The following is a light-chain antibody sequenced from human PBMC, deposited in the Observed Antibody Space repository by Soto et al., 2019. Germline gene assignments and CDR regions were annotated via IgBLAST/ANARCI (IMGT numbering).Light chain of an antibody. V-gene: IGLV1-44*01. Sequence: QSALTQPPSASGTPGQRVTISCSGGSSNIGTNAVNWYQQLPGTAPKLLIYNNNQRPSGVPDRFSGSKSGTSASLAISGLQSEDEADYYRAAWDDSLNGYVFGTGTKLTVL. J-gene: IGLJ1*01. CDR3: AAWDDSLNGYV. CDR1: SSNIGTNA. CDR2: NNN.